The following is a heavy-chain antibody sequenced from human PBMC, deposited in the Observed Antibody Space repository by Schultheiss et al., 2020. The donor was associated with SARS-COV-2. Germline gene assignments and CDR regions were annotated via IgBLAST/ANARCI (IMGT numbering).Heavy chain of an antibody. CDR3: ARGLRYGGNPMSDY. CDR2: IIPIFGTA. D-gene: IGHD4-23*01. CDR1: GGTFSSYA. V-gene: IGHV1-69*05. J-gene: IGHJ4*02. Sequence: SVKVSCKASGGTFSSYAISWVRQAPGQGLEWMGGIIPIFGTANYAQKFQGRVTMTRNTSISTAYMELSSLRSEDTAVYYCARGLRYGGNPMSDYWGQGTLVTVSS.